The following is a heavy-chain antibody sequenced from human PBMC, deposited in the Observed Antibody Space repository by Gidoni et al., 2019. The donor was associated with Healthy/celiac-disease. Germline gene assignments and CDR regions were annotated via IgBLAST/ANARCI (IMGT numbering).Heavy chain of an antibody. V-gene: IGHV3-48*02. D-gene: IGHD3-10*01. CDR3: ARDLGWFGDALYNWFDP. J-gene: IGHJ5*02. CDR2: ISSSSSTI. Sequence: EVQLVESGGGLVQSGGSLRLSCAASGLTFSSYSMNWVRQAPGKGLEWVSYISSSSSTIYYADSVKGRFTISRDNAKNSLYLQMNSLRDEDTAVYYCARDLGWFGDALYNWFDPWGQGTLVTVSS. CDR1: GLTFSSYS.